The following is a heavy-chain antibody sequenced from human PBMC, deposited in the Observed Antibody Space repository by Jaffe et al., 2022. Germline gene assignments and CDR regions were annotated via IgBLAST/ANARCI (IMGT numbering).Heavy chain of an antibody. V-gene: IGHV4-59*01. CDR1: GGSISSYY. Sequence: QVQLQESGPGLVKPSETLSLTCTVSGGSISSYYWSWIRQPPGKGLEWIGYIYYSGSTNYNPSLKSRVTISVDTSKNQFSLKLSSVTAADTAVYYCARGDDSGYDLIQKSHYYYMDVWGKGTTVTVSS. D-gene: IGHD5-12*01. CDR2: IYYSGST. CDR3: ARGDDSGYDLIQKSHYYYMDV. J-gene: IGHJ6*03.